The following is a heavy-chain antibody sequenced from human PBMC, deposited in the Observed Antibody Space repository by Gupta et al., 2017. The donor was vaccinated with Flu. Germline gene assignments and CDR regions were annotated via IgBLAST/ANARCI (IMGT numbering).Heavy chain of an antibody. D-gene: IGHD3-16*01. Sequence: QVQLVASGGGVVQPGRSLRLSCPASGFTFSSYGLHWVRQAPGKGLEWVAVISYDGSNKYYADSVKGRFTISRDNSKNTLYLQMNSLRAEDTAVYYCAKGGGDGYSFDYWGQGTLVTVSS. V-gene: IGHV3-30*18. CDR1: GFTFSSYG. J-gene: IGHJ4*02. CDR3: AKGGGDGYSFDY. CDR2: ISYDGSNK.